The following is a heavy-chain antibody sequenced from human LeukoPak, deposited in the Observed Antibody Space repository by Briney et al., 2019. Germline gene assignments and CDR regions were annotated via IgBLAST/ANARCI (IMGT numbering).Heavy chain of an antibody. D-gene: IGHD5-24*01. V-gene: IGHV4-59*08. J-gene: IGHJ2*01. CDR3: ARHSRGIDGPEASWYFDL. CDR2: IYYSGST. Sequence: SETLSLTCTVSGGSISSYYWSWIRQPPGKGLEWIGYIYYSGSTNYNPSLKSRVTISVDSSKNQFSLKLSSVTAADTAVYYCARHSRGIDGPEASWYFDLWGRGTLVTVSS. CDR1: GGSISSYY.